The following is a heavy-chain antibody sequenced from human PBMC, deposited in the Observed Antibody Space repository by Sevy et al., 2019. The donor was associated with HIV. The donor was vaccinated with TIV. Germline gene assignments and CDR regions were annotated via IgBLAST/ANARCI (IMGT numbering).Heavy chain of an antibody. CDR2: LDPGNGEI. Sequence: ASVKVSCKVFGYSLSKLSMHWVRQAAGKGLEWMGSLDPGNGEITYAQTLQGRVTMTEDTSTDTAYMELSSLTSEDTATYYCATVGLGYYSGSSYYQGDWFDPWGQGTLVTVSS. CDR3: ATVGLGYYSGSSYYQGDWFDP. CDR1: GYSLSKLS. V-gene: IGHV1-24*01. J-gene: IGHJ5*02. D-gene: IGHD2-15*01.